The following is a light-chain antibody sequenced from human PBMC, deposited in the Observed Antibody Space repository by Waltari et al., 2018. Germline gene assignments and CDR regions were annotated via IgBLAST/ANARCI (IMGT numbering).Light chain of an antibody. CDR2: YDD. Sequence: QSVLTQPPSVSEAPRQRVTISCSGSSSNIGNNAVNWYQQLPGKAPKLLIYYDDLLPSGVSDRFSGSKSGTAASLAISGLQSEDEADYYCGAWDDSLSGRGVVFGGGTKLTVL. CDR3: GAWDDSLSGRGVV. J-gene: IGLJ2*01. V-gene: IGLV1-36*01. CDR1: SSNIGNNA.